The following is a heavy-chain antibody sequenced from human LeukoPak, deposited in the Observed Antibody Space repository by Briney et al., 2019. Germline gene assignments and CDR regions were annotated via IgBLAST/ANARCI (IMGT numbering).Heavy chain of an antibody. D-gene: IGHD6-13*01. J-gene: IGHJ4*02. V-gene: IGHV3-30*18. Sequence: GGSLRLSCAASGFTFSSYGMHWVRQAPGKGLEWVAVISYDGSNKYYADSVKGRFTISRDNSKNTLYLQMNSLRAEDTAVYYCAKDQRGSSWYGYFDYWGQGTLVTVSS. CDR3: AKDQRGSSWYGYFDY. CDR2: ISYDGSNK. CDR1: GFTFSSYG.